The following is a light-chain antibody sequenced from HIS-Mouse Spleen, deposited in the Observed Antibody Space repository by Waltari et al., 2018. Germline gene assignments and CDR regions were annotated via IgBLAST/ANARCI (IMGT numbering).Light chain of an antibody. V-gene: IGLV3-10*01. Sequence: SYELTQPTSVSVSPGQTARITCSGDALPKKYADWYQQKSGQAPVLVIYEDSKRPSGIPERFSGSSSGTMATLTISGAQVEDEADYYCYSTDSSGNHRVFGGGTKLTVL. CDR2: EDS. CDR1: ALPKKY. J-gene: IGLJ3*02. CDR3: YSTDSSGNHRV.